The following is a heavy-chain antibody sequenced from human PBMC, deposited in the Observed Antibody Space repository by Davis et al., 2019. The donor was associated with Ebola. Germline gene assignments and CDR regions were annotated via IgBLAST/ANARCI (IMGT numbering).Heavy chain of an antibody. Sequence: AASVKVSCKASGYTFTSYYMHWVRQAPGQGLEWMGIINPSGGSTSYAQKFQGRVTMTTDTSTGTAYMELRSLRSDDTAVYYCASGRSGVAADCDYWGQGTLVTVSS. D-gene: IGHD3-3*01. CDR3: ASGRSGVAADCDY. CDR1: GYTFTSYY. V-gene: IGHV1-46*01. J-gene: IGHJ4*02. CDR2: INPSGGST.